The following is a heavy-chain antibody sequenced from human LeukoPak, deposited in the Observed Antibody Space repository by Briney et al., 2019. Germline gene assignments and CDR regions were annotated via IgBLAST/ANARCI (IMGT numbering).Heavy chain of an antibody. Sequence: GGSLRLSCAASGFTFSNYWMHWVRQAPGKGLVWVSRINSDGINTSYADSVKGRFTISRDNAKNSLYPQMNSLRAEDTAVYYCARDVDYANPRHDYWGQGTLVTVSS. CDR2: INSDGINT. J-gene: IGHJ4*02. CDR3: ARDVDYANPRHDY. CDR1: GFTFSNYW. D-gene: IGHD4/OR15-4a*01. V-gene: IGHV3-74*01.